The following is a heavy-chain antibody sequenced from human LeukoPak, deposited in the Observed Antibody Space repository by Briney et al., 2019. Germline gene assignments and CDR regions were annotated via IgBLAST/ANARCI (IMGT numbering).Heavy chain of an antibody. CDR1: GFSLTTSEVG. CDR2: IYWNDDK. CDR3: ARLVDYYDSGGYYADY. J-gene: IGHJ4*02. D-gene: IGHD3-22*01. Sequence: SGPTLVNPTQTLTLTCTFSGFSLTTSEVGVGWIRQPPGKALGWLALIYWNDDKRYSPSLKSRLAITKDTSKNQVVVTMTNMDPVDTATYYCARLVDYYDSGGYYADYWGQGTLVTVSS. V-gene: IGHV2-5*01.